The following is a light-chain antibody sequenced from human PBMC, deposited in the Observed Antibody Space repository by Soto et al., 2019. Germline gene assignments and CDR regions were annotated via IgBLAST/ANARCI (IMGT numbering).Light chain of an antibody. Sequence: DIQMTQSPSPLSASVGDRVTITCRASQTISTYLNWYQQKPGKAPKLLIYGASSLQSGVPSRFSGSGSGTGFTLTISSLQPEDFGTYYCQQSFSTPRTFGQGTKV. J-gene: IGKJ1*01. CDR1: QTISTY. V-gene: IGKV1-39*01. CDR3: QQSFSTPRT. CDR2: GAS.